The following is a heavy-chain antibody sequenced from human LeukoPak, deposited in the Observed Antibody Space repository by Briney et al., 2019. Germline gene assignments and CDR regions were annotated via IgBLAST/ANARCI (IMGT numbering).Heavy chain of an antibody. D-gene: IGHD3-16*02. V-gene: IGHV3-23*01. CDR1: GFTFSSYA. CDR2: ISGSGGST. J-gene: IGHJ4*02. CDR3: AKQSIMITFGGVIVDIDY. Sequence: GGSLRLSCAASGFTFSSYAMSWVRQAPGKGLEWVPAISGSGGSTYYADSVKGRFTISRDNSKNTLYLQMNSLRAEDTAVYYCAKQSIMITFGGVIVDIDYWGQGTLVTVSS.